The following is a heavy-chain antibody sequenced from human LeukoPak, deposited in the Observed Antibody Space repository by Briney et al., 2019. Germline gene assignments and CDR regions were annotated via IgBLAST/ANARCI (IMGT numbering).Heavy chain of an antibody. D-gene: IGHD1-26*01. Sequence: SETLSLTCTVSGVSISSSNSYWGWIRQPPGKGLEWIGSIYYSGSTYYNPSLKSRVTISVDTSKNQFSLKLSSVTAADTAVYYCARDRRGGSYYVTDYWGQGTLVTVSS. CDR2: IYYSGST. J-gene: IGHJ4*02. CDR1: GVSISSSNSY. V-gene: IGHV4-39*07. CDR3: ARDRRGGSYYVTDY.